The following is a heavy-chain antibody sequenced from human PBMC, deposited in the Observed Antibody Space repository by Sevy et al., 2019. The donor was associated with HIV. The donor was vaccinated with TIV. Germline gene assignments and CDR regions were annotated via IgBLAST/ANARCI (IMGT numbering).Heavy chain of an antibody. CDR2: IYYSGST. D-gene: IGHD3-3*01. V-gene: IGHV4-30-4*01. J-gene: IGHJ5*02. CDR3: AGELRPRGYWFDP. CDR1: GGSVSSGDYY. Sequence: SETLPLTCTVSGGSVSSGDYYWSWIRQPPGKGLEWIGYIYYSGSTYYNPSLKSRVTISVDTSKNQFSLKLSSVTAADTAVYYCAGELRPRGYWFDPWGQGTLVTVSS.